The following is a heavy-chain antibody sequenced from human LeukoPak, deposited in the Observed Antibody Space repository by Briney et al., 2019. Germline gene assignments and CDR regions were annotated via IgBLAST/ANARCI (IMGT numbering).Heavy chain of an antibody. V-gene: IGHV4-31*03. CDR2: IYYSGST. CDR3: AREDFFSYYMDV. D-gene: IGHD2/OR15-2a*01. Sequence: SETLSLTCTVSGGSISSGGYYWSWIRQHPGKGLEWIGYIYYSGSTYYNPSLKSRVTISVDTSKNQFSLKLSSVTAADTAVYYCAREDFFSYYMDVWGKGTTVTVSS. CDR1: GGSISSGGYY. J-gene: IGHJ6*03.